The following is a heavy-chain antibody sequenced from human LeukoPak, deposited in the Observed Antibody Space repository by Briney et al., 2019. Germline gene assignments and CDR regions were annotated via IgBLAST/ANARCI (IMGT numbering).Heavy chain of an antibody. CDR1: GGSFSGNY. CDR2: INHSGST. Sequence: SSETLSLTCAVYGGSFSGNYWSRIRQPPGKGLEWIGEINHSGSTNYNPSLKSRVTISVDTSKNQFSLKLSSVTAADTAMYYCATSGYSGYDLNSWGQGTLVTVSS. CDR3: ATSGYSGYDLNS. V-gene: IGHV4-34*01. D-gene: IGHD5-12*01. J-gene: IGHJ4*02.